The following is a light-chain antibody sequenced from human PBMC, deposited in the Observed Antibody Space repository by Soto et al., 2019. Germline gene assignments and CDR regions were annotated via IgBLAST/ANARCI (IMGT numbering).Light chain of an antibody. Sequence: QSALTQPASVSGSPGQSITISCTGTSSDIGGYNFVSWYQQHPGKTPKLMFYDVTNRPSGVSDRFSGSKSGNTASLTIYGLQTEDEAVYYCSSYTSTNTVVFGGGTKLTVL. CDR1: SSDIGGYNF. V-gene: IGLV2-14*03. CDR2: DVT. J-gene: IGLJ2*01. CDR3: SSYTSTNTVV.